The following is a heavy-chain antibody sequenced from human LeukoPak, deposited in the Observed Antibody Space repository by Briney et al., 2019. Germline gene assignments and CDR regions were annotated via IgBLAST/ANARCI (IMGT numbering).Heavy chain of an antibody. CDR2: VGTSSTFI. Sequence: AGGSLRLSCAASGFNFKGYSMNWLRQAPGKGLEWLSFVGTSSTFIYYADSVKGRFTISRDDATPSLSLQMNSLRAEDTAVYYCARGGACGYCSAGSCSLDSWGQGVLVAVSS. J-gene: IGHJ4*02. D-gene: IGHD2-15*01. CDR1: GFNFKGYS. V-gene: IGHV3-21*05. CDR3: ARGGACGYCSAGSCSLDS.